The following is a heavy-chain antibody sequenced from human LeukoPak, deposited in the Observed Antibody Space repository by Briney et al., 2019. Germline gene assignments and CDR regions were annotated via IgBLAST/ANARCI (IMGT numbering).Heavy chain of an antibody. V-gene: IGHV3-30*02. Sequence: PGGSLRLSCGASGFIFDAYDMHWVRQAPGKGLEWVAFIRSDGYHTYYADSVKGRFTITRDNSKNTLYLQMNSLRLEDMALYYCAKPSGSGVDYWGRGTRVTVSS. J-gene: IGHJ4*02. CDR1: GFIFDAYD. CDR2: IRSDGYHT. CDR3: AKPSGSGVDY. D-gene: IGHD1-26*01.